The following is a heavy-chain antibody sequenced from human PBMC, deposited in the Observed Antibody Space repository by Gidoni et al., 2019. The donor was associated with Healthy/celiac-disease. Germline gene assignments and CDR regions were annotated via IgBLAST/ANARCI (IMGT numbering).Heavy chain of an antibody. CDR2: IIPILGIA. Sequence: QVQLVQSGAEVKKPGSSVTVSCKASGGTFSSYAISWVRQAPGQGLEWMGRIIPILGIANYAQKFQGRVTITADKSTSTAYIELSSLRSEDTAVYYCARTDSGYDYYYYYGMDVWGQGTTVTVSS. CDR3: ARTDSGYDYYYYYGMDV. J-gene: IGHJ6*02. V-gene: IGHV1-69*04. CDR1: GGTFSSYA. D-gene: IGHD5-12*01.